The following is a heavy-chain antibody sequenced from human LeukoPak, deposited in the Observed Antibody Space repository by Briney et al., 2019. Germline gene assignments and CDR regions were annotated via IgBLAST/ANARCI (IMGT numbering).Heavy chain of an antibody. Sequence: GGSLRLSCAASGFTFSSYAMSWVRRAPGKGLEWVSSISGGGAYTYYADSVKGRFTISRDNSKNALFLQLSSLRVEDTAVYYCARVRCSPTSCAPNWFDPWGQGTLVTVSS. CDR2: ISGGGAYT. CDR1: GFTFSSYA. CDR3: ARVRCSPTSCAPNWFDP. V-gene: IGHV3-23*01. J-gene: IGHJ5*02. D-gene: IGHD2-2*01.